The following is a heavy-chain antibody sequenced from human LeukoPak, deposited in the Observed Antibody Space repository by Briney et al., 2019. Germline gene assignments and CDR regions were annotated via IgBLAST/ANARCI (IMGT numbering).Heavy chain of an antibody. CDR3: AKDPYCYDSSGYYDY. Sequence: GRSLRLSCAASGFTFSSYGMHWVRQAPGKGLEWVAVISYDGSNKYYADSVKGRFTISRDNSKNTLYLQMNSLRAEDTAVYYCAKDPYCYDSSGYYDYWGQGTLVTVSS. D-gene: IGHD3-22*01. CDR1: GFTFSSYG. CDR2: ISYDGSNK. J-gene: IGHJ4*02. V-gene: IGHV3-30*18.